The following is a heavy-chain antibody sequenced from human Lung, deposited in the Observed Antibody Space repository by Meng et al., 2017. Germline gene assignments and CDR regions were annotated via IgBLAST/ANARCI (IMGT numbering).Heavy chain of an antibody. Sequence: QVQLAQSGAEGKKPGSAVKGACKAAGGTFSSYAISWVRQAPGQGLEWMGGIIPILGIANYAQKFQGRVTITADKSTSTAYMELSSLRSEDTAVYYCARGSYCGGDCYFLFDYWGQGTLVTVSS. CDR1: GGTFSSYA. CDR3: ARGSYCGGDCYFLFDY. V-gene: IGHV1-69*10. D-gene: IGHD2-21*02. CDR2: IIPILGIA. J-gene: IGHJ4*02.